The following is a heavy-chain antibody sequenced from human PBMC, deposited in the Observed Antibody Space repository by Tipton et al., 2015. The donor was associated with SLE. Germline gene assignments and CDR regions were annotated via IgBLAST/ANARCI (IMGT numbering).Heavy chain of an antibody. D-gene: IGHD3-3*01. Sequence: QVQLVQSGAEVKKPGASVKVSCKASGYTFTGYYMPWVRQATGQGLEWMGWMNPNSGNTGYAQKFQGRVTMTRNTSISTAYMELSSLRSEDTAVYYCAWFGGGYYYTDYWGQGTLVTVSS. CDR1: GYTFTGYY. J-gene: IGHJ4*02. CDR2: MNPNSGNT. CDR3: AWFGGGYYYTDY. V-gene: IGHV1-8*02.